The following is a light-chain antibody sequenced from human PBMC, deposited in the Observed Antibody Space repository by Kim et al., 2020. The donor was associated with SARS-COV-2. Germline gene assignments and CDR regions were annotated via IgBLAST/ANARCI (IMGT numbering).Light chain of an antibody. CDR3: QQSYNFPRT. J-gene: IGKJ1*01. CDR2: RTS. CDR1: QSVRCL. Sequence: VGEEVPITCPARQSVRCLLNWDQPRPGKAPHLLIYRTSTLQTGVPPRFSGSASGTDFTLTINTLQPEDFATYYCQQSYNFPRTFGQGTKVDIK. V-gene: IGKV1-39*01.